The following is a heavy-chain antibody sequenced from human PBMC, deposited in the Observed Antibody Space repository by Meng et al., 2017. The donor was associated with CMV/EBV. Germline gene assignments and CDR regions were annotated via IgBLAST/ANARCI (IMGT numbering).Heavy chain of an antibody. V-gene: IGHV3-21*01. D-gene: IGHD3-3*01. CDR2: ISSSSSYI. CDR3: ASEPDYDFWSGYYPFDY. Sequence: GESLKISCAASGFTFSSYSMNWVRQAPGKGLEWVSSISSSSSYIYYADSVKGRSTISRDNAKNSLYLQMNSLRAEDTAVYYCASEPDYDFWSGYYPFDYWGQGTLVTVSS. CDR1: GFTFSSYS. J-gene: IGHJ4*02.